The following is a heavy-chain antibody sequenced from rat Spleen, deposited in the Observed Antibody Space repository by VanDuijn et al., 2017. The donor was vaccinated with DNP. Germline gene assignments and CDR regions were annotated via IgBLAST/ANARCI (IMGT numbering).Heavy chain of an antibody. D-gene: IGHD5-1*01. J-gene: IGHJ4*01. CDR2: IWNGGTT. CDR3: TRESWGYVMDA. V-gene: IGHV2-15*01. Sequence: QVQLKESGPGLVQPSQTLSLTCTVSGFSLTSNSVSWVRQPPGKGLEWMGTIWNGGTTDYNSALKYRLSISRDTSESQVFLKMDSLQTEDTAIYFCTRESWGYVMDAWGQGASVTVSS. CDR1: GFSLTSNS.